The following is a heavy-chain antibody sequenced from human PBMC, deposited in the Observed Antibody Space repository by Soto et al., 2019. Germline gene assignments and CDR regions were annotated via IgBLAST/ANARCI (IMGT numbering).Heavy chain of an antibody. CDR1: GFTFSSYG. J-gene: IGHJ3*02. CDR3: AKDKAWWELLHASDI. V-gene: IGHV3-30*18. Sequence: PGGSLRLSCAASGFTFSSYGMHWVRQAPGKGLEWVAVISYDGSNKYYADSVKGRFTISRDNSKNTLYLQMNSLRAEDTAVYYCAKDKAWWELLHASDIWGQGTMVTVSS. CDR2: ISYDGSNK. D-gene: IGHD1-26*01.